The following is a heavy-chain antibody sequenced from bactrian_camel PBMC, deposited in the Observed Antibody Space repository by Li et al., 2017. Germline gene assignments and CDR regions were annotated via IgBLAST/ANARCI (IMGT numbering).Heavy chain of an antibody. D-gene: IGHD2*01. J-gene: IGHJ4*01. CDR1: GYTRNTHC. Sequence: HVQLVESGGGSVQAGGSLRLSCDASGYTRNTHCMGWFRQAPGKEREGVASIDSDGKSSVADSVKGRFTISHDNAKNEAYLQMNSLKPEDSAMFYCAARSLGTYCQTRYAYEYWGQGTQVTVS. V-gene: IGHV3S53*01. CDR2: IDSDGKS. CDR3: AARSLGTYCQTRYAYEY.